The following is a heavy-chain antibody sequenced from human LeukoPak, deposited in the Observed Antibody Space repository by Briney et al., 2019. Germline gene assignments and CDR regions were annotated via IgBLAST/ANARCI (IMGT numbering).Heavy chain of an antibody. CDR2: GYYSGST. Sequence: SETLSLTCTVSGGSITSYYWSWIRQPPGKGLEWIGYGYYSGSTYFNPSLKSRVTISVDTSKNQFSLKLSSVTAADTAVYYCARHKPRYSRFDYWGQGTLVTVSS. D-gene: IGHD5-18*01. CDR1: GGSITSYY. CDR3: ARHKPRYSRFDY. J-gene: IGHJ4*02. V-gene: IGHV4-59*08.